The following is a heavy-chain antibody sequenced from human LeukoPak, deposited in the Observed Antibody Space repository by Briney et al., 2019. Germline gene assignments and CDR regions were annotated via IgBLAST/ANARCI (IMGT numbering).Heavy chain of an antibody. Sequence: GGSLRLSCITSGFAFSTYGMHWVRQAPGKGLELVALIWNDGSKTYHAESVKDRFTISRDNSQNTLYPQMNSLRHEDTAVYYCARGPWLVSDITSFDYWGQGTLVTVSS. CDR2: IWNDGSKT. V-gene: IGHV3-33*01. CDR1: GFAFSTYG. J-gene: IGHJ4*02. D-gene: IGHD5-18*01. CDR3: ARGPWLVSDITSFDY.